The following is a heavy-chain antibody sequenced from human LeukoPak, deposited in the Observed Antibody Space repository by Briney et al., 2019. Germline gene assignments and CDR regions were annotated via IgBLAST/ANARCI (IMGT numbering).Heavy chain of an antibody. Sequence: GGSLGLSCAASGFTFSSYVMHWVRQAPGKGLEWVAFIRYDGSNKYYADSVKGRFTISRDNSKNTLYLQMNSLRAEDTAVYYCAKILRNYYYYMDVWGKGTTVTISS. CDR2: IRYDGSNK. J-gene: IGHJ6*03. D-gene: IGHD4-17*01. CDR3: AKILRNYYYYMDV. CDR1: GFTFSSYV. V-gene: IGHV3-30*02.